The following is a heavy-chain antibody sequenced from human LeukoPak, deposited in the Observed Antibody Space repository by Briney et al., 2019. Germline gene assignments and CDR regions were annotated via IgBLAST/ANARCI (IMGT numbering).Heavy chain of an antibody. CDR1: GFTFSNAW. Sequence: GGSLRLSCAASGFTFSNAWMSWVRQAPGKGLEWVGRIKSKTDGGTTDYAAPEKGRFTISRDDSKNTLYLQMNSLKTEDTAVYYCTTDHPLYYYDSSGYNPYYYDSSGYYYFDYWGQGTLVSVSS. V-gene: IGHV3-15*01. D-gene: IGHD3-22*01. J-gene: IGHJ4*02. CDR3: TTDHPLYYYDSSGYNPYYYDSSGYYYFDY. CDR2: IKSKTDGGTT.